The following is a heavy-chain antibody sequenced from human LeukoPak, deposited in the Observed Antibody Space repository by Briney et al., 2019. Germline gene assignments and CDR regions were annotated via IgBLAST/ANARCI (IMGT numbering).Heavy chain of an antibody. V-gene: IGHV3-30*18. CDR3: AKGHWGHVVWAFDY. J-gene: IGHJ4*02. CDR1: GFTFSSYG. D-gene: IGHD2-8*02. Sequence: GGSLRLSCATSGFTFSSYGMHWVRQAPGKGLEWVATLSSDENNKDYVDSVKGRFTISRDNSKNTLYLQMHNLKTEDTAVYYCAKGHWGHVVWAFDYWGQGTLVTVSS. CDR2: LSSDENNK.